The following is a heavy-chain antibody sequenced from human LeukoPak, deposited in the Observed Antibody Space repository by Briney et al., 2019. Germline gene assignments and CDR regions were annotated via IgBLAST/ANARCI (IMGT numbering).Heavy chain of an antibody. Sequence: PGGSLRLSCAASGFTFDDYAMHWVRQAPGKGLEWVSGISWNSGSIGYADSVKGRFTISRDNAKNSLYLQMNSLRAEDMALYYCAKDFGQQLGRGHFDYWGQGTLVTVSS. CDR2: ISWNSGSI. V-gene: IGHV3-9*03. D-gene: IGHD6-6*01. CDR3: AKDFGQQLGRGHFDY. J-gene: IGHJ4*02. CDR1: GFTFDDYA.